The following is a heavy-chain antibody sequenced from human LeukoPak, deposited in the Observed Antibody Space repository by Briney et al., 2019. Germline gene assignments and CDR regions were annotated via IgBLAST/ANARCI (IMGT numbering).Heavy chain of an antibody. Sequence: PGGSLRLSCAASRFTFSNAWMSWVRQAPGKGLEWVGRIKSKTDGGTTDYAAPVKGRFTISRDDSKNTLYLQMNSLKTEDTAVYYCTTAGQDVLLWFGELFDYWGQGTLVTVSS. CDR2: IKSKTDGGTT. D-gene: IGHD3-10*01. CDR1: RFTFSNAW. V-gene: IGHV3-15*01. CDR3: TTAGQDVLLWFGELFDY. J-gene: IGHJ4*02.